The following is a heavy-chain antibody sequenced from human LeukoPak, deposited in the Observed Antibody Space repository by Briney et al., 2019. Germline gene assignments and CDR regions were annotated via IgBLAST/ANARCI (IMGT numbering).Heavy chain of an antibody. Sequence: PGGSLSLSCAASGFTFSGHWMSWVRPAPEKGREWVAHMNGDASQIYYTDFLNARFPISRDDAKNSLYLQMNGLRAEDTAVYYCVAWGNSGNSWGQGTMVIVSS. CDR3: VAWGNSGNS. CDR2: MNGDASQI. J-gene: IGHJ3*01. CDR1: GFTFSGHW. V-gene: IGHV3-7*01. D-gene: IGHD1-26*01.